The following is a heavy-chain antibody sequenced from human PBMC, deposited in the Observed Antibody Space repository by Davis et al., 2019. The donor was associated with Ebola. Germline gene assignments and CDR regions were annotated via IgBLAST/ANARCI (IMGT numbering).Heavy chain of an antibody. J-gene: IGHJ6*02. CDR3: ARGWFRSGMDV. CDR1: GDSVSGSSGA. D-gene: IGHD3-10*01. V-gene: IGHV6-1*01. CDR2: TYYSSKWHN. Sequence: HSQTLSLTCAISGDSVSGSSGAWNWIRQSPSRGLEWLGRTYYSSKWHNDYAVSVKSRITINPDTSKNQFSLEVNSVTPEDTAVYYCARGWFRSGMDVWGQGTTVTVSS.